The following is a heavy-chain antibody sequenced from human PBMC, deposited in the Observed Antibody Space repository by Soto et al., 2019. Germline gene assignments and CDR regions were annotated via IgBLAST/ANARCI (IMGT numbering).Heavy chain of an antibody. J-gene: IGHJ6*02. CDR1: GGSVSSGSFY. Sequence: PSETLSLTCTVSGGSVSSGSFYWSWIRRPPGKGLEWIGYFYDSGSINYNPSLRSRVTMSVDTSKNQFSLKLSSVTAADTAVYYCAASAPPATNYYYAMDVWGQGTTVTVS. V-gene: IGHV4-61*01. D-gene: IGHD5-12*01. CDR2: FYDSGSI. CDR3: AASAPPATNYYYAMDV.